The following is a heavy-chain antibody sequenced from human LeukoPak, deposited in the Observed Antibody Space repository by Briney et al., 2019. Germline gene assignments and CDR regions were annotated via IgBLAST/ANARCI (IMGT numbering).Heavy chain of an antibody. CDR2: IIPIFGTA. J-gene: IGHJ6*04. D-gene: IGHD5-18*01. CDR1: GGTFSSYA. V-gene: IGHV1-69*01. Sequence: SVKVSCKASGGTFSSYAISWVRQAPGQGLEWMGGIIPIFGTANYAQEFQGRVTITADESTSTAYMELSSLRSEDTAVYYCARGGYSYGYYYYGMDVWGKGTTVTVSS. CDR3: ARGGYSYGYYYYGMDV.